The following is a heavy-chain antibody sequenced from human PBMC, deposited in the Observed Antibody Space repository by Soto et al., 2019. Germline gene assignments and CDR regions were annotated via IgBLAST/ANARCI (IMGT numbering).Heavy chain of an antibody. CDR2: INAGNGNT. D-gene: IGHD2-2*01. J-gene: IGHJ5*02. CDR1: GYTFTSYA. V-gene: IGHV1-3*01. Sequence: ASVKVSFKASGYTFTSYAMHWVRQAPGQRLEWMGWINAGNGNTKYSQKFQGRVTITRDTSASTAYMELSSLRSEDTAVYYCARDCSSTSCYAYPWGQGTLVTVSS. CDR3: ARDCSSTSCYAYP.